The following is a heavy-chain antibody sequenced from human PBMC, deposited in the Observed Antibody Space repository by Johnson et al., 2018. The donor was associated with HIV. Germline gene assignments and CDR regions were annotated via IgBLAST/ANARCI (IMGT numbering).Heavy chain of an antibody. Sequence: VQLVESGGGLVQPGRSLRLSCVASGFTFDKYAMHWVRQVPGRGLEWVSGIRWNSGSLVYEDSVKGRLTISRDNAKNSLYLQMNSLRAEDTACYYCARGPDSTHDNFWSGWSDAFDIWGQGTMVTVSS. CDR2: IRWNSGSL. CDR1: GFTFDKYA. D-gene: IGHD3-3*01. J-gene: IGHJ3*02. CDR3: ARGPDSTHDNFWSGWSDAFDI. V-gene: IGHV3-9*01.